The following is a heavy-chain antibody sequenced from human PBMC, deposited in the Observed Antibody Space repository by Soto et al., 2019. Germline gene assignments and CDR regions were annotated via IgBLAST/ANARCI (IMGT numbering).Heavy chain of an antibody. CDR1: GDAIISRSYY. D-gene: IGHD2-21*02. Sequence: SETLSLTCTVTGDAIISRSYYFFCMRQPPGKGLELIGSIYYSGSTYNNPSLRSRVSMSIDTSKDQFSLKLKSVTAADTALYFCARQRTSVVTQAYFDVWGPGSLVTVSS. CDR2: IYYSGST. CDR3: ARQRTSVVTQAYFDV. V-gene: IGHV4-39*01. J-gene: IGHJ4*02.